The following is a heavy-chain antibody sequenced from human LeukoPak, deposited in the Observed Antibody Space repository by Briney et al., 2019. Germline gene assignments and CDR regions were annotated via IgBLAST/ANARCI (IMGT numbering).Heavy chain of an antibody. Sequence: GGSLRLSCAASGFTFSSCGMHWVRQAPGKGLEWMAFIRYDGRSKYYADSVQGRFTISRDTSKNTVYLQMNSLKVEDTAVYYCAKDQDLYCSGGSCFSTLDYWGHGTLVTVSS. D-gene: IGHD2-15*01. J-gene: IGHJ4*01. V-gene: IGHV3-30*02. CDR2: IRYDGRSK. CDR3: AKDQDLYCSGGSCFSTLDY. CDR1: GFTFSSCG.